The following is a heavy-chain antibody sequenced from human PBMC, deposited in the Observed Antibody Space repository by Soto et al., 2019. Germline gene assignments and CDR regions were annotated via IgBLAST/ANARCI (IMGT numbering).Heavy chain of an antibody. D-gene: IGHD6-13*01. CDR2: INAGNGNT. CDR3: ARDGIAAAGTSWFDP. J-gene: IGHJ5*02. V-gene: IGHV1-3*01. CDR1: GYTFTSHA. Sequence: ASVKVSCKASGYTFTSHAMHWVRQAPGQRLEWMGWINAGNGNTKYSQKFQGRVTITTDTSASTAYMELSSLRSEDTAVCYCARDGIAAAGTSWFDPWGQGTLVTVSS.